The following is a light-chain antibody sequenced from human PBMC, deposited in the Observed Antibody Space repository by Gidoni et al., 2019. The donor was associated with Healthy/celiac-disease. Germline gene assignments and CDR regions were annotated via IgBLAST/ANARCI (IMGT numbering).Light chain of an antibody. J-gene: IGKJ1*01. Sequence: DIQMTQSPSTLSASVGDRVTITCRASQSISSWLAWYQQKPGKAPKLLIYDASSLESGVPSRFSGCGSGTEFTLTISSLQPDDFATYYCQQYNSYSPETFGQGTKVEIK. V-gene: IGKV1-5*01. CDR3: QQYNSYSPET. CDR2: DAS. CDR1: QSISSW.